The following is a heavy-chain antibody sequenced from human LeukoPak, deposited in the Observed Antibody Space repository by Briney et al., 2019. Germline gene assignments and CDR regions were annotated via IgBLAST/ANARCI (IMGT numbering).Heavy chain of an antibody. CDR2: INHSGST. J-gene: IGHJ4*02. D-gene: IGHD3-22*01. CDR1: GGSFSGYY. CDR3: ARLGYYDSSGPQHYFDY. Sequence: PSETLSLTCAVYGGSFSGYYWSWIRQPPGKGLEWIGEINHSGSTNYNPPLKSRVTISVDTSKNQFSLKLSSVTAADTAVYYCARLGYYDSSGPQHYFDYWGQGTLVTVSS. V-gene: IGHV4-34*01.